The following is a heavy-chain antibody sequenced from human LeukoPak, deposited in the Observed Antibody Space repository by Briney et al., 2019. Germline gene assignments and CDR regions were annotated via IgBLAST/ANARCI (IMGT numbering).Heavy chain of an antibody. CDR2: IRSKAKNYAT. CDR3: TRADDYDDYERHFQD. CDR1: GFTLSGSA. Sequence: PGGSLRLSCAASGFTLSGSAMHWVRQASGRGLEWVCRIRSKAKNYATAYVASVKGRFSVSRDDSKNTAYLQMNSLKTEDTGVYYCTRADDYDDYERHFQDWGQGTLVTVSS. V-gene: IGHV3-73*01. D-gene: IGHD4-17*01. J-gene: IGHJ1*01.